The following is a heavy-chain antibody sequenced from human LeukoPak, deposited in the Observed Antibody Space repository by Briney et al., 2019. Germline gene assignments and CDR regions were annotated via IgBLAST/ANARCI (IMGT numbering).Heavy chain of an antibody. V-gene: IGHV1-18*01. Sequence: GASVKVSCKASGYTFTSYGISWLRQAPGQGLEWMGWISAYNGNTNYAQKLQGRVTMTTDTSTSTAYMELRSLRSDDTAVYYCARSLEFSGIHVWASEDNWFDPWGQGTLVTVSS. CDR2: ISAYNGNT. J-gene: IGHJ5*02. CDR1: GYTFTSYG. CDR3: ARSLEFSGIHVWASEDNWFDP. D-gene: IGHD3-16*01.